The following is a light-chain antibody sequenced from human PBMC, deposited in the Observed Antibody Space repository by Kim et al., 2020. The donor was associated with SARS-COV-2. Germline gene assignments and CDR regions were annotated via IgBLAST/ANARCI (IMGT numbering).Light chain of an antibody. J-gene: IGKJ4*01. CDR1: QSVSRW. CDR2: NVS. Sequence: DIQMTQSPSTLSASVGDRVTITCRANQSVSRWLAWYQQKPGKAPNLLIYNVSSLETGVPSRFSGRGSGTEFTLTISSLQPDDFATYYCQQYNSYPLFGGGTKVDIK. V-gene: IGKV1-5*01. CDR3: QQYNSYPL.